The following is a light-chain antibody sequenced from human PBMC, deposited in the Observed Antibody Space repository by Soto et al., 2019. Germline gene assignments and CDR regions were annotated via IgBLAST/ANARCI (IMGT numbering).Light chain of an antibody. CDR3: QQSYSSPPT. CDR2: AAS. J-gene: IGKJ1*01. CDR1: QSISNH. V-gene: IGKV1-39*01. Sequence: DIPMTQSPSSLSASVEDRVIITRRATQSISNHLNWYQQKPGKAPKLLIFAASSLQSGVPPRFSGSRSGPEFTLTISSLQPQDFATYYCQQSYSSPPTFGQGTKVDIK.